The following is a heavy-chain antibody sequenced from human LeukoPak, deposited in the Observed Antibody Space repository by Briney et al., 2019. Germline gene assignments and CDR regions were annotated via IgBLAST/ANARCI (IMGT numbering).Heavy chain of an antibody. CDR3: AREIGSDYGGRYFDL. CDR1: GFTFSSYS. CDR2: ISSSSSYI. D-gene: IGHD4-17*01. J-gene: IGHJ2*01. V-gene: IGHV3-21*01. Sequence: GGSLRLSCAASGFTFSSYSMNWVRQAPGKGLEWVSSISSSSSYIYYADSVKGRFTISRDNAKNSLYPQMNSLRAGDTAVYYCAREIGSDYGGRYFDLWGRGTLVTVSS.